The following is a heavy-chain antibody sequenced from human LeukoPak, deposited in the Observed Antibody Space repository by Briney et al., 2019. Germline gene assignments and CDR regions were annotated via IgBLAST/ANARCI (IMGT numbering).Heavy chain of an antibody. Sequence: GESLKISRVGSGYSFTSYWIGWVRQMPGKGLEWMVIIYPGDSDTRYSPSFQGQVTISADKSIIPAYLQWSSLKASDTAMYYCARLGGCGSDPEYYFDYWGQGTLVTVSS. CDR1: GYSFTSYW. D-gene: IGHD6-19*01. V-gene: IGHV5-51*01. CDR3: ARLGGCGSDPEYYFDY. J-gene: IGHJ4*02. CDR2: IYPGDSDT.